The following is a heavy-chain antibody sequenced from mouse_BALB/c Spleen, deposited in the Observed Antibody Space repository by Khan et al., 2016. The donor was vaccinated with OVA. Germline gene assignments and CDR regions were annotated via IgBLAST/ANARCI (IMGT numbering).Heavy chain of an antibody. D-gene: IGHD2-4*01. CDR3: ARGNYDGYAMDY. CDR2: ISYSGST. Sequence: EVELVESGPGLVKPSQSLSLTCTVTGYSITSNYAWNWIRQLPGNKLEWMGYISYSGSTSYNPSLKSRISITRDTSKNQFFLQLNSVTTEDAATYYCARGNYDGYAMDYWGQGTSVTVSS. CDR1: GYSITSNYA. V-gene: IGHV3-2*02. J-gene: IGHJ4*01.